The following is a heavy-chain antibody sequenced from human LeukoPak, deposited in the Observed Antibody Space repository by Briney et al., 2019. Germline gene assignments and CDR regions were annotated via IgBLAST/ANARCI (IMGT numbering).Heavy chain of an antibody. J-gene: IGHJ4*02. CDR2: ISPYNANT. D-gene: IGHD3-10*01. CDR1: GYIFTRYG. Sequence: VASVKVSCKASGYIFTRYGISWVRQAPGQGLEWMGWISPYNANTRYAQKFQGRVTMTTDTSTSTAYMELSSLRSEDTAVYYCARGLLWFGEYHLDYWGQGTLVTVSS. CDR3: ARGLLWFGEYHLDY. V-gene: IGHV1-18*01.